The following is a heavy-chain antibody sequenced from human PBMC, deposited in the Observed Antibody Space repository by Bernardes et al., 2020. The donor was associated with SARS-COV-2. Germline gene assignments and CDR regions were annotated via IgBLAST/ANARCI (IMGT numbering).Heavy chain of an antibody. D-gene: IGHD4-17*01. V-gene: IGHV5-51*01. CDR2: IYRGDSDT. Sequence: GEYLKSSSKGSDYTVTNYWIGWVRPIPGKGLEWMGIIYRGDSDTKYSPSFQGRVTISADKSVNTAYLQWSSLKASDTAIYYCARRRYGDFGVDVWGQGTTVTVSS. J-gene: IGHJ6*02. CDR1: DYTVTNYW. CDR3: ARRRYGDFGVDV.